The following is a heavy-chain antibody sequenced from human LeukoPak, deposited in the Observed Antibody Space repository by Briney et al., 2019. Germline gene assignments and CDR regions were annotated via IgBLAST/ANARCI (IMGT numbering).Heavy chain of an antibody. D-gene: IGHD3-9*01. J-gene: IGHJ3*02. CDR3: ARDRLVYDILTGYGTVNAFDI. CDR1: GGSISSYY. Sequence: SETLSLTCTVSGGSISSYYWSWIRQPPGKGLEWIGYIYYSGSTNYNPSLKSRVTISVDTSKNQFSLKLSSVTAADTAVYYCARDRLVYDILTGYGTVNAFDIWGQGTMVTVSS. V-gene: IGHV4-59*01. CDR2: IYYSGST.